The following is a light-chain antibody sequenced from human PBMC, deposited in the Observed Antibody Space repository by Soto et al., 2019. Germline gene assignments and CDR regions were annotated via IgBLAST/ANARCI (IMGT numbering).Light chain of an antibody. CDR3: KQCGSPLGT. CDR2: GAS. V-gene: IGKV3-20*01. J-gene: IGKJ1*01. Sequence: EIVLTQSPGTLSLSPGERATLSCRASQSVSSSYLAWYQQKPGQAPRLLIYGASSRATGIPDRFSGSGSGTDFPLTISRLEPEDIAVYYCKQCGSPLGTFGQGTKV. CDR1: QSVSSSY.